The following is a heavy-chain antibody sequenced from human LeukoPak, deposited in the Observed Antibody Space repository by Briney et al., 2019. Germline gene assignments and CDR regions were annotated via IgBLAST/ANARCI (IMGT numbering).Heavy chain of an antibody. CDR3: ARAMGGAGTVTDY. D-gene: IGHD6-13*01. V-gene: IGHV4-59*01. Sequence: SETLSLTSTVSGGSIKSYYWSWIRQPPGKGLEWIGQIYYSGSTNYNPSLKSRVTISLDTSKNQFSLKLNSVTAADTAVYYCARAMGGAGTVTDYWGQGTLVTVSS. J-gene: IGHJ4*02. CDR2: IYYSGST. CDR1: GGSIKSYY.